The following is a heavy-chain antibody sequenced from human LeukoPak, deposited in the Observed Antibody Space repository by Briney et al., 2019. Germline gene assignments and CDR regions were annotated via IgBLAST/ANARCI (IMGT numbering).Heavy chain of an antibody. Sequence: GGSLRLSCAASGFTFSNYAMSWVRQAPGKGLEWASVISGSGGNTYYADSVKGRFTISRDNSKNTLYLQLIRLRAEDTAVYFCAKGTDFGIAARPVDQWGQGTLVTVSS. D-gene: IGHD6-6*01. J-gene: IGHJ4*02. CDR3: AKGTDFGIAARPVDQ. CDR2: ISGSGGNT. V-gene: IGHV3-23*01. CDR1: GFTFSNYA.